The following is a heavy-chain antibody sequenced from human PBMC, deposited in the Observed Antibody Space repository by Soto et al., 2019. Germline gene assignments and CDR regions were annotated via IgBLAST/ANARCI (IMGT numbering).Heavy chain of an antibody. D-gene: IGHD1-1*01. CDR3: ARDGVSSTDYTWNDGTYFDY. CDR2: ISYDGNNK. J-gene: IGHJ4*02. V-gene: IGHV3-30*03. Sequence: SLRLSCAASGFTFSSYTMHWVRQAPGEGLEWVAVISYDGNNKFYADSVKGRFTISRDSSSQTLYLQMNSLRPDDTAMYYCARDGVSSTDYTWNDGTYFDYWGPGALVTVSS. CDR1: GFTFSSYT.